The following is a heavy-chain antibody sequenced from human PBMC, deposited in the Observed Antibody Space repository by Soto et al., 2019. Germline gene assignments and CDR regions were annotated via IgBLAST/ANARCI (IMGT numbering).Heavy chain of an antibody. Sequence: LRLSCAASGFTVSSNYMSWVRQAPGKGLEWVSVIYSGGSTYYADSVKGRFTISRDNSKNTLYLQMNSLRAEDTAVYYCARDRGRRDYDFWSGSRLVAPVKDYYYYGMDVWGQGTTVTVSS. V-gene: IGHV3-53*01. D-gene: IGHD3-3*01. CDR2: IYSGGST. CDR1: GFTVSSNY. CDR3: ARDRGRRDYDFWSGSRLVAPVKDYYYYGMDV. J-gene: IGHJ6*02.